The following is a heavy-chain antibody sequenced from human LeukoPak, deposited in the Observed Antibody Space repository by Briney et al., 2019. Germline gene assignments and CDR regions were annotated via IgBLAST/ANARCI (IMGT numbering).Heavy chain of an antibody. CDR1: GGSISSSSSYY. V-gene: IGHV4-39*01. Sequence: SETLSLTCTVSGGSISSSSSYYWGWIRQPPGKGLEWIGSIYYTGDTYCNSSLKSRVTISVDTSKNQFSLKLSSVTAADTALYYCSRLRGYTDGNPGYWGQGSLVTVSS. CDR2: IYYTGDT. CDR3: SRLRGYTDGNPGY. D-gene: IGHD5-12*01. J-gene: IGHJ4*02.